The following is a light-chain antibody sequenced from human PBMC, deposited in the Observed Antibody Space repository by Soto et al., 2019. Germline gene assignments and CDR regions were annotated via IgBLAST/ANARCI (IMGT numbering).Light chain of an antibody. V-gene: IGLV2-14*01. Sequence: QSVLTQPASVSGSPGQSITISCTGTSSDVGGYNYVSWYQQHPGKAPKLMIYDVSNRPSGVSNRFSGSKSGNTASLTISGLQAEDEADYYCSSYTSSSTSVVFGGGTKVTFL. CDR1: SSDVGGYNY. J-gene: IGLJ2*01. CDR2: DVS. CDR3: SSYTSSSTSVV.